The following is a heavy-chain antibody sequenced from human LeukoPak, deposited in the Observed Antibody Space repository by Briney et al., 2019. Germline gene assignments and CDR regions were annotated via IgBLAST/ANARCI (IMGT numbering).Heavy chain of an antibody. D-gene: IGHD6-13*01. J-gene: IGHJ5*01. CDR2: IWYDGSNK. V-gene: IGHV3-33*06. CDR1: GFTFSNYG. Sequence: PGGSLRLSCAASGFTFSNYGMHWVRRAPGKGLEWVALIWYDGSNKYYADSMKGRFTISRDNSKNTLYLEMSSLRAEDTAVYYCAKGLMSSWYTSFDSWGQGTLVIVSS. CDR3: AKGLMSSWYTSFDS.